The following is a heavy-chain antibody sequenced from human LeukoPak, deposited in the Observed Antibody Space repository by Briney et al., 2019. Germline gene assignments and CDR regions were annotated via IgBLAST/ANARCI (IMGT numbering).Heavy chain of an antibody. CDR1: GYTFTDYY. D-gene: IGHD2-15*01. V-gene: IGHV1-2*02. Sequence: ASVKVSCKASGYTFTDYYMHWVRQAPGQGLEWMGWINPNRGGPNYAQKSQARVTMTRETSISTAYMELSRLRSDDTAVYYCARSRYCSGGSCYENWYFDLWGRGTLVTVSS. CDR3: ARSRYCSGGSCYENWYFDL. J-gene: IGHJ2*01. CDR2: INPNRGGP.